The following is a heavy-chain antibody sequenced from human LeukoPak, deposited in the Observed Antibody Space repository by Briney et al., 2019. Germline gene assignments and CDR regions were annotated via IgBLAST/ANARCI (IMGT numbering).Heavy chain of an antibody. Sequence: PVGSLRLSCAASGFTFSTYSMNWVRQAPGKGLEWVSYISSSSSTIYYADSVKGRFTISRDNAKNSLYLQMNSLRAEDTAVYYCARGSTYYDSSGQVPFDYWGQGTLVTVSS. D-gene: IGHD3-22*01. CDR3: ARGSTYYDSSGQVPFDY. CDR2: ISSSSSTI. CDR1: GFTFSTYS. V-gene: IGHV3-48*01. J-gene: IGHJ4*02.